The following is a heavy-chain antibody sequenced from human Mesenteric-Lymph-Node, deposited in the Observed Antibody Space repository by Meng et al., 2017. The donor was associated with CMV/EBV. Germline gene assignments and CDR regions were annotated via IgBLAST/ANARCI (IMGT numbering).Heavy chain of an antibody. CDR1: GFTFSSYS. J-gene: IGHJ4*02. D-gene: IGHD2-2*01. V-gene: IGHV3-21*01. Sequence: GESLKISCAASGFTFSSYSMNWVRQAPGKGLEWVSSISSSSSYIYYADSVKGRFTISRDNAKNSLYLQMNSLRAEDTAVYYCARDEYQLLTTSSFDYWGQGTLVTVSS. CDR3: ARDEYQLLTTSSFDY. CDR2: ISSSSSYI.